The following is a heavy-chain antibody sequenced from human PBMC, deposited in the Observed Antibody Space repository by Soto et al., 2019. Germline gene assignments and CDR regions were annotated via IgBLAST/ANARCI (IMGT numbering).Heavy chain of an antibody. V-gene: IGHV1-2*02. Sequence: ASVKVSCKASGYTFTGYYMHWVRQAPGQGLEWMGWINPNSGGTNYAQKFQGRVTMTRDTSISTAYMELSRLRSDDTAVYYCARLAVAGTSVDYWGQGTLVTVSS. CDR1: GYTFTGYY. CDR3: ARLAVAGTSVDY. D-gene: IGHD6-19*01. CDR2: INPNSGGT. J-gene: IGHJ4*02.